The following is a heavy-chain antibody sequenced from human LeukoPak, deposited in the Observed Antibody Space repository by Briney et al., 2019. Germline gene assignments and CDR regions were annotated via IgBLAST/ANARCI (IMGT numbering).Heavy chain of an antibody. CDR1: GGSFSGYY. Sequence: SETLSLTCAVYGGSFSGYYWSWIRQPPGKGLEWIGEINHSGSTNYNPSLKSRVTISVDTSKNQFSLKLSSVTAADTAAYYCASLALVLNAFDIWGQGTMVTVSS. V-gene: IGHV4-34*01. D-gene: IGHD6-13*01. CDR3: ASLALVLNAFDI. CDR2: INHSGST. J-gene: IGHJ3*02.